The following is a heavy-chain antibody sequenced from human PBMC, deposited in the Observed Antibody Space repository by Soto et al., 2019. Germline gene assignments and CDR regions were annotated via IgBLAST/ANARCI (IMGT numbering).Heavy chain of an antibody. J-gene: IGHJ6*03. CDR1: GGSISSSSYY. CDR2: IYYSGST. CDR3: ARQYDYYYYYMDV. V-gene: IGHV4-39*01. Sequence: SGTLALTWTVSGGSISSSSYYWGWIRQPPGKGLEWIGSIYYSGSTYYNPSLKSRVTISVDTSKNQFSLKLSSVTAADTAVYYCARQYDYYYYYMDVWGKGTTVTVSS.